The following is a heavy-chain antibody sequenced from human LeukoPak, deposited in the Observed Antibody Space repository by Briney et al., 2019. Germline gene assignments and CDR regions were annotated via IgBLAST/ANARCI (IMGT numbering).Heavy chain of an antibody. Sequence: SETLSLTCTVSGGSISSSSYYWGWIRQPPGKGLEWIGSIYYSGSTYYNPSLKSRVTISVDTSKNQFSLKLSSVTAADTAVYYCARHTPFHLYGDMHAFDIWGQGTMVTVSS. D-gene: IGHD4-17*01. V-gene: IGHV4-39*01. CDR2: IYYSGST. CDR3: ARHTPFHLYGDMHAFDI. CDR1: GGSISSSSYY. J-gene: IGHJ3*02.